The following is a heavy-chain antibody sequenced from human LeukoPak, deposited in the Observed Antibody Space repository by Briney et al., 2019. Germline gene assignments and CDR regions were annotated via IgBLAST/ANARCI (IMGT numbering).Heavy chain of an antibody. CDR1: GFSFSSYW. CDR2: IKQDGSEK. D-gene: IGHD3-10*01. J-gene: IGHJ3*02. CDR3: ARVGAAAKRDAFDI. V-gene: IGHV3-7*01. Sequence: GGSLRLSCVASGFSFSSYWMSWVRHAPAEGGWWVANIKQDGSEKYYVRSVKSRFTISRDNATNSLYLQMNSQRAENTAVYCCARVGAAAKRDAFDIWGQGTMVTVSS.